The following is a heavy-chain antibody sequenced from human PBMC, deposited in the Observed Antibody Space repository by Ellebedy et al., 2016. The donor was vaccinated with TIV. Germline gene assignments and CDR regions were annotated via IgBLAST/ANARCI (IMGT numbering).Heavy chain of an antibody. CDR2: TYSGNKT. J-gene: IGHJ4*02. CDR1: GFIFTSYA. Sequence: PGGSLSLSCAASGFIFTSYAIHWVRQAPGKGLQWVSVTYSGNKTHYADSVRGRFTISRDIFKNTIYLQMHGLRIEDTALYYCVRERFPMPTWGQGTLVTVSS. D-gene: IGHD3-16*01. CDR3: VRERFPMPT. V-gene: IGHV3-30*14.